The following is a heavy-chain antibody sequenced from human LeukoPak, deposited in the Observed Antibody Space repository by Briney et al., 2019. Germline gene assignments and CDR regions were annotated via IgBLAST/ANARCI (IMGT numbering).Heavy chain of an antibody. CDR1: GYTFTSYD. CDR2: MNPNSGNT. J-gene: IGHJ4*02. CDR3: ARTFGPPYSSGWYPFDY. V-gene: IGHV1-8*01. Sequence: ASVKVSCKASGYTFTSYDINWVRQATGQGLEWMGWMNPNSGNTGYAQKFQGRVTMTRNTSISTAYMGLSSLRSEDTAVYYCARTFGPPYSSGWYPFDYWGQGTLVTVS. D-gene: IGHD6-19*01.